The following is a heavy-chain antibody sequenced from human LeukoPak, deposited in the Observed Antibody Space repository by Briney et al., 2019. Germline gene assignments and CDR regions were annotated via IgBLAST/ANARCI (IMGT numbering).Heavy chain of an antibody. D-gene: IGHD3-10*01. CDR2: IYYSGST. J-gene: IGHJ4*02. Sequence: SETLSLTCTVSGGSISSHYWSWIRQPPGKGLEWIGYIYYSGSTNYNPSLKSRVTISVDTSKNQFSLRLSSVTAADTAVYYCASYYYGSGSLDYWGQGTLVTVSS. CDR1: GGSISSHY. V-gene: IGHV4-59*11. CDR3: ASYYYGSGSLDY.